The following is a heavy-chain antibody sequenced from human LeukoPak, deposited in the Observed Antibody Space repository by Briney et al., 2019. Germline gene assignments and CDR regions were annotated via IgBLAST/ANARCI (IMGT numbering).Heavy chain of an antibody. D-gene: IGHD3-22*01. CDR3: AKQESSESYPYYFDY. V-gene: IGHV3-23*01. CDR2: ISDSGSRT. Sequence: GGSLRLSCAASGFIFDRYGMTWVRQAPGEGLKWVSSISDSGSRTYYADSVKGRFTVSRDNSKNTVYVQMNSLRAEDTAIYYCAKQESSESYPYYFDYWGQGTLVTVSS. CDR1: GFIFDRYG. J-gene: IGHJ4*02.